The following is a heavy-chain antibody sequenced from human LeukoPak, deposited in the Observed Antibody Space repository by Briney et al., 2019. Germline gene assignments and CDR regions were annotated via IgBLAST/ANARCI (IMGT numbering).Heavy chain of an antibody. CDR3: AREMIGDFVPFDY. CDR2: ISSSSSHI. Sequence: PGGSLRLSCEASAFTFSTYTLDWVRQAPGKGLEWVSSISSSSSHIYYADSVKGRFTISRDNAKNSLFLQMDSLRAEDTAVYYCAREMIGDFVPFDYWGQGTLVTVSS. J-gene: IGHJ4*02. D-gene: IGHD2-21*02. CDR1: AFTFSTYT. V-gene: IGHV3-21*01.